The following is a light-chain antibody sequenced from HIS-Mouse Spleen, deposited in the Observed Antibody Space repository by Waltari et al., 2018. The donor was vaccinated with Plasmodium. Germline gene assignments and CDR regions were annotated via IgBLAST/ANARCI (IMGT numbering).Light chain of an antibody. Sequence: SYELTQPPSVSVSPGQTARITCPGDALPKQYPYWYQPKPGQAPVLVIYKDSERPSGIPERFSGSSSGTTVTLTISGVQAEDEADYYCQSADSSGTPNWVFGGGTKLTVL. CDR2: KDS. V-gene: IGLV3-25*03. CDR3: QSADSSGTPNWV. CDR1: ALPKQY. J-gene: IGLJ3*02.